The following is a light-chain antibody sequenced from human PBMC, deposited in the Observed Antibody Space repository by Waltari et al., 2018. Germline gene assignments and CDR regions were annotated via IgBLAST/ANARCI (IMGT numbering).Light chain of an antibody. V-gene: IGKV3-20*01. CDR3: QHYVRLPAT. CDR1: QSVGRS. J-gene: IGKJ1*01. Sequence: LVLTQSPCTPSLSPGERATLSCRAIQSVGRSLAWYQQKPGQPPRLLLYGASSRATGIPARFSGSGAGTDFSLHIGRLEPEDFAVYYWQHYVRLPATLGHGTKAEIK. CDR2: GAS.